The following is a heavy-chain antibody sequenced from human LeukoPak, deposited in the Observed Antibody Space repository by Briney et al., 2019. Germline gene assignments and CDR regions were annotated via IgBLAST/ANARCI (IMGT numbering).Heavy chain of an antibody. CDR1: GGSFSGYY. D-gene: IGHD1-20*01. Sequence: SETLSLTCAVYGGSFSGYYWSWIRHPPGKGLEWIGEINHSGSTNYNPSLKSRVTISVDTSKNQFSLKLSSVTAADTAVYYCARVGRVTGTTLGWFDPWGQGTLVTVSS. CDR2: INHSGST. V-gene: IGHV4-34*01. CDR3: ARVGRVTGTTLGWFDP. J-gene: IGHJ5*02.